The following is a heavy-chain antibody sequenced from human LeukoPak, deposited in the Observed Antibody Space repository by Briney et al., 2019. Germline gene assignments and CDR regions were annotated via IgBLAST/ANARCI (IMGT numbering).Heavy chain of an antibody. CDR1: GYTFTGYY. J-gene: IGHJ4*02. V-gene: IGHV1-2*06. CDR2: INPNSGGT. CDR3: AREGGWGSGYALDY. Sequence: ASVKVSSKASGYTFTGYYMHWVRQAPGQGLEWMGRINPNSGGTNYAQKFQGRVTMTRDTSTSTAYMELRSLRSDDTAVYYCAREGGWGSGYALDYWGQGTLVTVSS. D-gene: IGHD3-22*01.